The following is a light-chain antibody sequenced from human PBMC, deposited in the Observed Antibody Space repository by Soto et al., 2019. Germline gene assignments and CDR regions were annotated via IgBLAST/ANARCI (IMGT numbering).Light chain of an antibody. CDR3: CSYVGGYTFGNV. CDR2: DVN. Sequence: QSALTQPRSVSGSPGQSVAISCTGTSSDVGGYNYVSWYQQHPGKAPKVMIFDVNKRSSGVPDRFSGSKSGNTASLTISGLQAEDEADYYCCSYVGGYTFGNVFGTGTKVTVL. V-gene: IGLV2-11*01. CDR1: SSDVGGYNY. J-gene: IGLJ1*01.